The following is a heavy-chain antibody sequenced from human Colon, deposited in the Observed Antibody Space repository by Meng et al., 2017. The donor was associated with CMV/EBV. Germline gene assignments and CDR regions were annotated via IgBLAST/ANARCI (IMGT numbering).Heavy chain of an antibody. J-gene: IGHJ4*02. D-gene: IGHD3-10*01. CDR3: TRGLRGPDY. Sequence: GESLKISCAASGFTFSSYWMSWVRQAPGKGLEWVANIKYDGSEKFYVDSVKGRFTISRDNAKNSLFLQMNSLRAEDTAVYYCTRGLRGPDYWGQGSLVTVSS. CDR2: IKYDGSEK. V-gene: IGHV3-7*01. CDR1: GFTFSSYW.